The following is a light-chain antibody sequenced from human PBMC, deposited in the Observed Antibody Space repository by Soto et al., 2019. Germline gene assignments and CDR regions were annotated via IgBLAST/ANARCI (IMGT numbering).Light chain of an antibody. CDR3: QAYGGNGSGWV. CDR2: GNS. V-gene: IGLV1-40*01. Sequence: QSVLTQPPSVSGAPGQRVTISCTGSSSNIGAGYDVHWYQQLPGTAPKLLIYGNSNRPSGVPDRFSGSKSGTSASLAITGRQGVDEAVYYCQAYGGNGSGWVFGGGTELTV. CDR1: SSNIGAGYD. J-gene: IGLJ3*02.